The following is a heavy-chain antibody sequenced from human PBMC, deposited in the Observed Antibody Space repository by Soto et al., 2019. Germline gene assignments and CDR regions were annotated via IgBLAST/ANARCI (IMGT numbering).Heavy chain of an antibody. D-gene: IGHD6-6*01. CDR3: ASREYSSSSNYFDS. CDR1: GGSISSSDW. J-gene: IGHJ4*02. V-gene: IGHV4-4*02. CDR2: IYHSGST. Sequence: SETLSLTCAVSGGSISSSDWWTWVRQPPGKGLEWIGEIYHSGSTNYNPSLKSRVTVSLDKSKNQFSLKLSSVTAADAAVYYCASREYSSSSNYFDSWGQGTPVTVSS.